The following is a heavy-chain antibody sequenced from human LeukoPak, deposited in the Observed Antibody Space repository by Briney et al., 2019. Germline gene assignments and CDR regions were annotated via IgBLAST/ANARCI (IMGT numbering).Heavy chain of an antibody. CDR1: GFTFSSFD. CDR2: IGTASDT. V-gene: IGHV3-13*01. J-gene: IGHJ6*03. Sequence: GGSLRLSCAASGFTFSSFDMHWVRQPTGQSLEWVSTIGTASDTYYPGSVEGRFTLSRDNAKNSLYLQMDSLTAGDTAVYYCARGPPRGKYYYMDVWGKGTTVTVSS. CDR3: ARGPPRGKYYYMDV. D-gene: IGHD1-1*01.